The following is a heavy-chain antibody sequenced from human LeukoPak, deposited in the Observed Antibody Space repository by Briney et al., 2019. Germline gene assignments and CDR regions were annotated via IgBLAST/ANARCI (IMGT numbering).Heavy chain of an antibody. D-gene: IGHD3/OR15-3a*01. CDR2: IYTSGST. Sequence: SETLSLTPTVPGDSLSSYYSSCIPHPARKGLECIGRIYTSGSTNYNPSLKRRATISADTSKNQFSLKLSSVTAADTAVYYCARVWAATTYYYGMDVWGQGTTVTVSS. J-gene: IGHJ6*02. V-gene: IGHV4-4*07. CDR1: GDSLSSYY. CDR3: ARVWAATTYYYGMDV.